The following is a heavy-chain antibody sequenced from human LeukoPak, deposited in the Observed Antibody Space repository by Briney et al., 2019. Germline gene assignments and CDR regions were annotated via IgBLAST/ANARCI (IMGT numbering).Heavy chain of an antibody. V-gene: IGHV4-34*01. D-gene: IGHD5-12*01. J-gene: IGHJ3*02. CDR3: ARGGYSGYDYRNDAFDI. CDR2: INHSGST. CDR1: GGSFSGYY. Sequence: SETLSLTCAVYGGSFSGYYWSWIRQPPGKGLEWIGEINHSGSTNYNPSLKRRVTISVDTSKNQFSLKLSSVTAADTAVYYCARGGYSGYDYRNDAFDIWGQGTMVTVSS.